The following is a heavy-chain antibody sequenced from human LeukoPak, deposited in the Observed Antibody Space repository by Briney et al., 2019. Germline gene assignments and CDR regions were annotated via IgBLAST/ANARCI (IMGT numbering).Heavy chain of an antibody. Sequence: KSSETLSLTCTVSGGSISSHYWNWIRQPPGKGLEWIGYIHYTGSTNYNPSLKSRVTISVDTSKNQFSLKLSSVTAADTAVYYCAREGYCSGGSCYSLYFDYWGQGTLVTVSS. CDR1: GGSISSHY. CDR2: IHYTGST. CDR3: AREGYCSGGSCYSLYFDY. J-gene: IGHJ4*02. D-gene: IGHD2-15*01. V-gene: IGHV4-59*11.